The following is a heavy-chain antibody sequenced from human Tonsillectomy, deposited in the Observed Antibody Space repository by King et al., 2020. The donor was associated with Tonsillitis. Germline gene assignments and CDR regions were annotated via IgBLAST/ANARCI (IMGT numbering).Heavy chain of an antibody. CDR1: GFTFSSHG. D-gene: IGHD2-8*01. Sequence: HVQLVESGGGVVQPGRSLRLSCAASGFTFSSHGMHWVRRAPGKGLEWVAVISYDGSNKYYGGSVKGRFTISRDNSKNTLYLQMNSLRPEDTAVYYCAKXAXXXTNGVXPAIXVWGQXTAVTV. CDR3: AKXAXXXTNGVXPAIXV. CDR2: ISYDGSNK. J-gene: IGHJ6*01. V-gene: IGHV3-30*18.